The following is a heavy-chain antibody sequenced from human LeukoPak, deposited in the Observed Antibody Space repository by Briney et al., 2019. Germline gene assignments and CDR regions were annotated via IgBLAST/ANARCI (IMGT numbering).Heavy chain of an antibody. D-gene: IGHD3-3*01. CDR1: GGTFSSYA. CDR3: ARGRALRYDYYYGMDV. Sequence: SVKVSYKASGGTFSSYAISWVRQAPGQGLEWMGGIIPIFGTANYAQKFQGRVTITADESTSTAYMELSSLRSEDTAVYYCARGRALRYDYYYGMDVWGQGTTVTVSS. J-gene: IGHJ6*02. V-gene: IGHV1-69*01. CDR2: IIPIFGTA.